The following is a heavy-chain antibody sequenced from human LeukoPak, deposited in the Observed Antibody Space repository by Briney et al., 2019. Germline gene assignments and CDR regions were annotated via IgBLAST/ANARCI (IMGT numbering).Heavy chain of an antibody. CDR2: IYHSGST. D-gene: IGHD4-17*01. J-gene: IGHJ3*02. CDR1: GYSISSGYY. Sequence: SETLSLTCAVSGYSISSGYYWGWIRQPPEKGLEWIGSIYHSGSTYYNPSLKSRVTISVDTSKNQFSLKLSSVTAADTAVYYCARSTTVTLGAFDIWGQGTMVTVSS. CDR3: ARSTTVTLGAFDI. V-gene: IGHV4-38-2*01.